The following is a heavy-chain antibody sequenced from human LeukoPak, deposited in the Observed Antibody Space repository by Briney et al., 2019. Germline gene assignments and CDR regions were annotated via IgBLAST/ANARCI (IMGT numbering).Heavy chain of an antibody. CDR1: GFTVSSKY. CDR3: ATQDGYDNSGHYGY. D-gene: IGHD3-22*01. J-gene: IGHJ4*02. Sequence: GGSLRLSCAASGFTVSSKYMSWVRQAPGKGLEWVAVISYDGSNKYFADSVKGRFTISRDNSKNTLYLQMNSLRAEDTAVYYCATQDGYDNSGHYGYWGQETLVTVSS. CDR2: ISYDGSNK. V-gene: IGHV3-30*03.